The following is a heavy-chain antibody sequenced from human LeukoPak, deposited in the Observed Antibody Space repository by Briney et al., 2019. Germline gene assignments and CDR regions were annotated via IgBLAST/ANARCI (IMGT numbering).Heavy chain of an antibody. V-gene: IGHV1-69*13. J-gene: IGHJ5*02. D-gene: IGHD3-3*02. Sequence: ASVKVSCMASGGTVTSYAISWVRQAPGQGLEWVGGFIPIFGTANYAQKYQGRVTSTADESTSTAYMELSSLRSEDTAVYYCARDGSSRTTFLYPDNWFDPWGQGNLVTVSS. CDR1: GGTVTSYA. CDR3: ARDGSSRTTFLYPDNWFDP. CDR2: FIPIFGTA.